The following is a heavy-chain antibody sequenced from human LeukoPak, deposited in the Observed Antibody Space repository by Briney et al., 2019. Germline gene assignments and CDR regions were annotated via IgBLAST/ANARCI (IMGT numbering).Heavy chain of an antibody. J-gene: IGHJ4*02. Sequence: GGSLRLSCAASGFTFSTFAMIWGRQPPGKGLEWVSSIFSSGGEIHYADSVRGRFTISRDNSKSTLSLQMNSLRAEDTAIYYCATYRQVLLPFESWGQGTLVTVSS. V-gene: IGHV3-23*01. D-gene: IGHD2-8*02. CDR2: IFSSGGEI. CDR3: ATYRQVLLPFES. CDR1: GFTFSTFA.